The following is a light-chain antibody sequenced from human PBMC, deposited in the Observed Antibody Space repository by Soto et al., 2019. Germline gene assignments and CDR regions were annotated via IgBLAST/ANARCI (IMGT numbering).Light chain of an antibody. CDR3: PQRSDWPLT. CDR1: QSVSNNY. V-gene: IGKV3D-20*02. Sequence: EIVLTQSAGGLCLSPGERATLSCRTSQSVSNNYLAWYQQKPGQAPRLLIYGASSRATGIPDRFSGSGSGTDFPLTINSLEPEALPVYYCPQRSDWPLTFAAGTKVDI. CDR2: GAS. J-gene: IGKJ4*01.